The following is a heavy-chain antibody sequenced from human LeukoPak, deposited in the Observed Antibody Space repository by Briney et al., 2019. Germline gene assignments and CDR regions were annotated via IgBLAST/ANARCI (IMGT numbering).Heavy chain of an antibody. V-gene: IGHV3-30*03. CDR2: ISSDGSDK. CDR1: GFTFSAYG. Sequence: VGSLRLSCAASGFTFSAYGMHWGRQAPGRGLKWMAVISSDGSDKFYADSVKGRFSVSRDNSKNTLYLHVSSLRLEDTALYYCARGAQGWHDYWGQGTLVTVSS. CDR3: ARGAQGWHDY. J-gene: IGHJ4*02. D-gene: IGHD6-19*01.